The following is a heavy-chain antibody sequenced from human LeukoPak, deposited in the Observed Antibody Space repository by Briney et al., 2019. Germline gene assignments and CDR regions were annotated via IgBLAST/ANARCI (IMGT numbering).Heavy chain of an antibody. CDR1: GFTFSSYT. J-gene: IGHJ4*02. CDR2: ISSSPTYT. V-gene: IGHV3-21*01. CDR3: VRDLGYSRLPTVTTSDDY. D-gene: IGHD4-17*01. Sequence: GGSLRLSCAASGFTFSSYTMHWVRQAPGKGLEWVSSISSSPTYTPFADSVKGRFTISRDNAKNSLYLQVNSLTAEDTAVYYCVRDLGYSRLPTVTTSDDYWGQGTLVTVSS.